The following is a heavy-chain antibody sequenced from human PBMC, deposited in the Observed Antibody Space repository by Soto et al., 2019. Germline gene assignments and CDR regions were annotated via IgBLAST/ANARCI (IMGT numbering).Heavy chain of an antibody. CDR3: ARQTSKYGTFDS. J-gene: IGHJ4*02. Sequence: QLQLQESGPGLVKPSETLSLTCTVSGGSFTSSSYFWGWIRQPPGKGLEWIGSIYYSGSTYYNPSLKSRVSISVDTSKSQFSLKLSSVTAADTAVYYCARQTSKYGTFDSWGQGTLVIVSS. V-gene: IGHV4-39*01. D-gene: IGHD1-1*01. CDR1: GGSFTSSSYF. CDR2: IYYSGST.